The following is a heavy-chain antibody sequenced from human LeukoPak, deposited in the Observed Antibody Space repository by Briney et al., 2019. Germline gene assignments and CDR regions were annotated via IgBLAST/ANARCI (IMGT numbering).Heavy chain of an antibody. CDR2: INPNSGGT. J-gene: IGHJ5*02. V-gene: IGHV1-2*02. D-gene: IGHD4-11*01. CDR1: GYTFTGYY. Sequence: GASVKVSCKASGYTFTGYYMHWVRQAPGQGLEWMGWINPNSGGTNYAQKFQGRVTMTRDTSIITAYMELSRLRSDDTAVYYCAREAKPDDSSNRAQNWFDPWGQGTLVTVSS. CDR3: AREAKPDDSSNRAQNWFDP.